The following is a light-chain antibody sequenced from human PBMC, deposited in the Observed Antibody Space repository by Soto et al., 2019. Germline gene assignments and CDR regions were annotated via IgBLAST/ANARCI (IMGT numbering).Light chain of an antibody. CDR2: SNN. V-gene: IGLV1-44*01. Sequence: QPVLTQPPSASGTPGQRVTISCSGSSSNIGSNTVNWYQQLPGTAPKLLIYSNNQRPSGVPDRFSGSKSGTSASLAISGLQPEDEADYYCAAWDDSLNGYVVFGGGTQLTVL. J-gene: IGLJ2*01. CDR3: AAWDDSLNGYVV. CDR1: SSNIGSNT.